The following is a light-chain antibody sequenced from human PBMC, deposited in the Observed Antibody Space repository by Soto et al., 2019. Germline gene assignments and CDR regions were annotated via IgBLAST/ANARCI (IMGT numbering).Light chain of an antibody. CDR3: QQYNFWPRT. V-gene: IGKV3-15*01. Sequence: EIVTTQSPATLSVSPGERATLSCRASQSVGSNLAWYQQKPGQAPRLLIFFASTRATGIPARFSGSGSGSGTEFTLTISSPQSEDFAVYFCQQYNFWPRTFXQGTKVDIK. CDR1: QSVGSN. J-gene: IGKJ1*01. CDR2: FAS.